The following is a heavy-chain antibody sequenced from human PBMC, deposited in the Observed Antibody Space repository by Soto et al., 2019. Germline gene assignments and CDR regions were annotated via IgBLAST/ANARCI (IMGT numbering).Heavy chain of an antibody. CDR2: IVVGSGNT. J-gene: IGHJ6*02. CDR1: GFTFTSSA. V-gene: IGHV1-58*02. Sequence: QMQLVQSGPEVKKPGTSVKVSRKASGFTFTSSAMQWVRQARGQRLEWIGWIVVGSGNTNYAQKFKERVTITRDMNTSTGYMELSSLISEDTAVYYCAADFTVSQQYGMDVWGQGTTVTVSS. CDR3: AADFTVSQQYGMDV. D-gene: IGHD4-17*01.